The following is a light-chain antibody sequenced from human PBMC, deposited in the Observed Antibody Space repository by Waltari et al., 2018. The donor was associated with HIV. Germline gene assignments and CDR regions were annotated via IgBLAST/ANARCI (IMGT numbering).Light chain of an antibody. CDR1: SSDVGAYNF. CDR3: CSYAGNYIFD. J-gene: IGLJ2*01. Sequence: QSALTQPRSVSGSPGQSVTISCTGTSSDVGAYNFVSWYQQYPGNAPKLLIYDVKKRPSGVPDRFYGSKSDNTASLTISGLQAEDEADYYCCSYAGNYIFDFGGGTKLTVL. V-gene: IGLV2-11*01. CDR2: DVK.